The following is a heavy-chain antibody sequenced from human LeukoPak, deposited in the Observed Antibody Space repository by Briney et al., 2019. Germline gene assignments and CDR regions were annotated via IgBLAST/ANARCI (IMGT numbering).Heavy chain of an antibody. CDR2: ISYDGSNK. V-gene: IGHV3-30*18. Sequence: GGSLRLSCAASGFTFSSYVMHWVRQAPGKGLEWVAVISYDGSNKYYADSVKGRFTISRDNSKNTLYLQMNSLRAEDTAVYYCAKDRERYSSSWYSFFDYWGQGTLVTVSS. CDR1: GFTFSSYV. CDR3: AKDRERYSSSWYSFFDY. D-gene: IGHD6-13*01. J-gene: IGHJ4*02.